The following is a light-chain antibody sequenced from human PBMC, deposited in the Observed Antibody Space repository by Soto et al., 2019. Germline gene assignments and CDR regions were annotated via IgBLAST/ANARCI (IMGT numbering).Light chain of an antibody. CDR1: QSVSSSY. CDR2: GAS. J-gene: IGKJ2*01. Sequence: EIVLTQSPGTLSLSPGERATLSCRASQSVSSSYLAWYQQKPGQAPRLLIYGASSRATGIPDRFSGSGSGTDFTLTISGLEPEDFAVYNCQQYGSSPPYTFGQGTKLEIK. CDR3: QQYGSSPPYT. V-gene: IGKV3-20*01.